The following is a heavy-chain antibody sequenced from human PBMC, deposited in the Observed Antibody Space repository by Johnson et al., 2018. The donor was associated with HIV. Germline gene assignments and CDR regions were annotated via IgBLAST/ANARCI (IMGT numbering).Heavy chain of an antibody. D-gene: IGHD4-17*01. Sequence: VQLVESGGGLVQPGGSLILSCAAYRFSFSSHWMHLVRHAPGKGLAWVSRLNRDGSSANYADSLKDRFTISIDNPKNPLYLQMSSLRAEDTAVYYCARHYGWGDHWDAFDSWGQGTMVTVSS. V-gene: IGHV3-74*01. CDR1: RFSFSSHW. J-gene: IGHJ3*02. CDR3: ARHYGWGDHWDAFDS. CDR2: LNRDGSSA.